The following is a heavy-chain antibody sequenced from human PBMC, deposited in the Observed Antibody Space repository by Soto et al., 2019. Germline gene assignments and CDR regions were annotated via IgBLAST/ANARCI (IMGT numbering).Heavy chain of an antibody. D-gene: IGHD2-2*01. Sequence: GGSLRLSCAASGFTFSSYSMNWVRQAPGKGLEWVSSISSSSYIYYADSVKGRFTISRDNAKNSLYLQMNSLRAEDTAVYYCARVAGGTGPAAIYYYYMDVWGKGTTVTVSS. J-gene: IGHJ6*03. CDR1: GFTFSSYS. CDR3: ARVAGGTGPAAIYYYYMDV. V-gene: IGHV3-21*01. CDR2: ISSSSYI.